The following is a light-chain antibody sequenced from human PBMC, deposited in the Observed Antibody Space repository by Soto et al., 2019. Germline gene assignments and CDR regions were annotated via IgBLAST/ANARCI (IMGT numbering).Light chain of an antibody. Sequence: EIVLRQSPGTLSLSPGERATLSCRASQSVSSTSLAWYQQKPGQAPRLLIIGASSRATGIPDRFSGSGSGTDFTLTISRLEPEDFAVYYCQQYGTSPYTFGQGTKLEIK. CDR3: QQYGTSPYT. V-gene: IGKV3-20*01. J-gene: IGKJ2*01. CDR1: QSVSSTS. CDR2: GAS.